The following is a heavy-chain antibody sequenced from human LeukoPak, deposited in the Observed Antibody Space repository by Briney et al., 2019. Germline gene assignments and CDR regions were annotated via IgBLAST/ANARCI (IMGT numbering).Heavy chain of an antibody. CDR2: IYNTGST. J-gene: IGHJ4*02. CDR3: ARGDIVVVPAATHFDY. Sequence: SETLSLTCTVSAGSISSYYWSWIRQPPGKGLEWIGYIYNTGSTNYNPSLKSRVTISVDTSKNQFSLKLSSVTAADTAVYYCARGDIVVVPAATHFDYWGQGTLVTVSS. V-gene: IGHV4-59*12. D-gene: IGHD2-2*01. CDR1: AGSISSYY.